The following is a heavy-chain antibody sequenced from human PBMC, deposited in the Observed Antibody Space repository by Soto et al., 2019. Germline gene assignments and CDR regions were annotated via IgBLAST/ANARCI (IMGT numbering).Heavy chain of an antibody. Sequence: GGSLRLSCAASGFTVSSNYMSWVRQAPGKGLEWVSVIYSGGSTYYADSVKGRFTISRDNSKNTLYLQMNSLRAEDTAVYYCASGRLENYYYYYMDVWGKGTTVTVSS. CDR3: ASGRLENYYYYYMDV. D-gene: IGHD6-19*01. V-gene: IGHV3-66*01. CDR1: GFTVSSNY. J-gene: IGHJ6*03. CDR2: IYSGGST.